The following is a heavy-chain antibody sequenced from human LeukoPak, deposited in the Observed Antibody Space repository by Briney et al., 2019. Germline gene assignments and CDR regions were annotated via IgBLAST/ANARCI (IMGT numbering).Heavy chain of an antibody. V-gene: IGHV4-39*01. CDR2: IYYSGST. Sequence: SETLSLTCTVSGDSIISSSYDWGWIRQPPGKGLEWIGSIYYSGSTYYNPSLKSRVTISVDTSKNQFSLKLSSVTAADTAVYYCARSGVRGATGSWGQGTLVTVSS. J-gene: IGHJ5*02. CDR1: GDSIISSSYD. CDR3: ARSGVRGATGS. D-gene: IGHD3-10*01.